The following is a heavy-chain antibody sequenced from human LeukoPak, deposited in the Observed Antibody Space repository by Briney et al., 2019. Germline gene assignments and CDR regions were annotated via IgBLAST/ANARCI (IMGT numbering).Heavy chain of an antibody. V-gene: IGHV3-43*01. Sequence: GGSLRLSCAASGFTFDDYTMHWVRQAPGKGLEWVSLISWDGGSTYYADSVKGRFTISRDSSKNSLYLQMSNLRAEDTAVYFCARGGGLDVWGQGATVTVSS. CDR3: ARGGGLDV. D-gene: IGHD3-16*01. CDR2: ISWDGGST. J-gene: IGHJ6*02. CDR1: GFTFDDYT.